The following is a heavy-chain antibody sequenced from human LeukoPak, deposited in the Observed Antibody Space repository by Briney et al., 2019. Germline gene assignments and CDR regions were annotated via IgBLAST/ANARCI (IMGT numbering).Heavy chain of an antibody. CDR2: INTDGGST. Sequence: PGRSLRLSCAASGFTFGSYWMHWVRQAPGKGLVWVSRINTDGGSTTYADSVKGRFTISRDNAKNTLYLQMNSLRAEDTAVYYCAKEPSVLLWFGELADYWGQGTLVTVSS. J-gene: IGHJ4*02. V-gene: IGHV3-74*01. CDR3: AKEPSVLLWFGELADY. CDR1: GFTFGSYW. D-gene: IGHD3-10*01.